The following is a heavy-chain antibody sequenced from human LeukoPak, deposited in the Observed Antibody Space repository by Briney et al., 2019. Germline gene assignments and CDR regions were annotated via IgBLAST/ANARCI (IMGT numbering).Heavy chain of an antibody. V-gene: IGHV6-1*01. J-gene: IGHJ4*02. Sequence: SQTLSLTCAISGDSVSSNSAAWNWLRQSPSRGLEWLGRTYYRSKWYNDYAVSVKSRITINPDTSKNQFSLQLNSVTPEDTAVYYCARDGPHYYDSSGYLDYWGQGTLVTVSS. D-gene: IGHD3-22*01. CDR2: TYYRSKWYN. CDR1: GDSVSSNSAA. CDR3: ARDGPHYYDSSGYLDY.